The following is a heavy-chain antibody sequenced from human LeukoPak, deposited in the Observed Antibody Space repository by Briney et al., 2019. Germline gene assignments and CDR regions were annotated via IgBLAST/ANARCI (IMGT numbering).Heavy chain of an antibody. CDR2: IDPCDSYT. Sequence: PGESLKISCKGSGYSFTSYWISWVRQMPGKGLEWMGRIDPCDSYTNYSPSFQGHVTISADKSISTAYLQWSSLKASDTAMYYCARQYCSGGSCYSWYWFDPWGQGTLVTVSS. D-gene: IGHD2-15*01. CDR3: ARQYCSGGSCYSWYWFDP. J-gene: IGHJ5*02. V-gene: IGHV5-10-1*01. CDR1: GYSFTSYW.